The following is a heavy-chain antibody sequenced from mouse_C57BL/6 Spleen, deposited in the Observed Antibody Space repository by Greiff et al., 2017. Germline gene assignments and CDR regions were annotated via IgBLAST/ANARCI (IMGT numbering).Heavy chain of an antibody. V-gene: IGHV1-55*01. Sequence: QVQLQQSGAELVKPGASVKMSCKASGYTFTSYWITWVKQRPGQGLEWIGDIHPGSGSTNYNEKFKRKATLTVDTSSSTAYMQLSSLTSEDSAVYYCARRILRYPYAMDYWGQGTSVTVSS. CDR3: ARRILRYPYAMDY. D-gene: IGHD1-1*01. J-gene: IGHJ4*01. CDR2: IHPGSGST. CDR1: GYTFTSYW.